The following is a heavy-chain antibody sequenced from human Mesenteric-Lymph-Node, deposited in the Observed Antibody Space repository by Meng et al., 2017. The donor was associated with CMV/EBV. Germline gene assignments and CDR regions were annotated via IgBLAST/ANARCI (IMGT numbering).Heavy chain of an antibody. J-gene: IGHJ3*02. CDR3: TTQFDRDGYDWGYGFDM. CDR2: IKSKTDGGTT. Sequence: GESLKISCAASGFTFSNAWMSWVRQAPGKGLEWVGRIKSKTDGGTTDYAAPVKGRFTISRDDSKNTLYLQMNSLKTEDTAVYYCTTQFDRDGYDWGYGFDMWGQGTMVTVSS. D-gene: IGHD5-24*01. V-gene: IGHV3-15*01. CDR1: GFTFSNAW.